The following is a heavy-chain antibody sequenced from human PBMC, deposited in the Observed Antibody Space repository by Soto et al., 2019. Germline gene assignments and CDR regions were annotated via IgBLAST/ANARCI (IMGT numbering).Heavy chain of an antibody. Sequence: PSETLSLTCTVSCGSISSYYWSWIRQPPGKGLEWIGYIYYSGSTNYNPSLKSRVTISVDTSKNQFSLKLSSVTAADTAVYYCARANYSSSWYGGDRWFDPWGQGTLVTVSS. V-gene: IGHV4-59*01. D-gene: IGHD6-13*01. CDR3: ARANYSSSWYGGDRWFDP. CDR2: IYYSGST. J-gene: IGHJ5*02. CDR1: CGSISSYY.